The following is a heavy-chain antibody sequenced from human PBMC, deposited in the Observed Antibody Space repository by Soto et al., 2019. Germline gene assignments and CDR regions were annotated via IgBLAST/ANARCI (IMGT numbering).Heavy chain of an antibody. D-gene: IGHD6-6*01. Sequence: PGGSLRLSCAASGFTFSSYGMHWVRQAPGKGLEWVAVISYDGSNKYYADSVKGRFTISRDNSKNTLYLQMNSLRAEDTAVYYCAKDLEIAARHYYFDYWGQGTLVTVSS. J-gene: IGHJ4*02. CDR3: AKDLEIAARHYYFDY. CDR1: GFTFSSYG. CDR2: ISYDGSNK. V-gene: IGHV3-30*18.